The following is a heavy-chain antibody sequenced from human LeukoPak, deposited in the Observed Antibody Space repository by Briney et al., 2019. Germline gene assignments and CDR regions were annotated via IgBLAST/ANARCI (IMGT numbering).Heavy chain of an antibody. V-gene: IGHV1-2*02. J-gene: IGHJ4*02. Sequence: GASVKVSCKASGYTFTAYYIHWVRQAPGQGLERMGWIDTNTGATKYAQKFQGRVTITRDTSTGTAYMELSSLISGDTALYYCASEAFCAGGSCNVQRVVCWGPGTLVTVSS. D-gene: IGHD2-8*02. CDR1: GYTFTAYY. CDR2: IDTNTGAT. CDR3: ASEAFCAGGSCNVQRVVC.